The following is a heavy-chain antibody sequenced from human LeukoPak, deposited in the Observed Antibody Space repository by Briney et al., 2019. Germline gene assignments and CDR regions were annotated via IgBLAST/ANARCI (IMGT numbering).Heavy chain of an antibody. CDR3: AKDRWNSSTGHFDY. J-gene: IGHJ4*02. CDR1: GFTFSSYA. D-gene: IGHD1/OR15-1a*01. Sequence: GGSLRLSCAASGFTFSSYAMSWVRQAPGKGLEWVSAIIDSAARASYTDSVKGRFSISSDNSKHKLYLQMNILRLKDTAVYECAKDRWNSSTGHFDYWGQGTLVTVSS. V-gene: IGHV3-23*01. CDR2: IIDSAARA.